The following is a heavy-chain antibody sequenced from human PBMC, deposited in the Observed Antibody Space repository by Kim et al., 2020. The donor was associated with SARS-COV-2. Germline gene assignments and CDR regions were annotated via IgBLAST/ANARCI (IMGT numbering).Heavy chain of an antibody. D-gene: IGHD2-2*01. CDR2: ISYIGNDE. CDR3: AKDPGGYCSSPRCSNGM. Sequence: GGSLRLSCAASGYAFTSHAMHWVRQAPGKGLEWVAGISYIGNDEYYADSVKGRLTISRDNSRNTLYLQMNSLRPEDTAVYYCAKDPGGYCSSPRCSNGM. CDR1: GYAFTSHA. J-gene: IGHJ6*01. V-gene: IGHV3-30*18.